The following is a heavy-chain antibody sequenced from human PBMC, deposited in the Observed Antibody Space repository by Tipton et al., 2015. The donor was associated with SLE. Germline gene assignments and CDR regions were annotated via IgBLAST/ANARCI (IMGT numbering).Heavy chain of an antibody. CDR3: ARDRPHNDR. J-gene: IGHJ5*02. CDR2: IYSGGST. CDR1: GFTFSSYA. V-gene: IGHV3-53*05. Sequence: SLRLSCAASGFTFSSYAMSWVRQAPGKGLEWVSVIYSGGSTYYADSVKGRFTISRDNSKNALYLQMNSLRAEDTAGYYCARDRPHNDRWRQGTLITVSS.